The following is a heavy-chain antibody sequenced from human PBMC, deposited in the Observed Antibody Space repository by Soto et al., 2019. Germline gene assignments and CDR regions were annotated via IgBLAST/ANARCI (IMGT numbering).Heavy chain of an antibody. D-gene: IGHD3-10*01. CDR3: ARVKITMVRVNGFDP. CDR1: GGSISSGGYS. J-gene: IGHJ5*02. V-gene: IGHV4-30-2*01. Sequence: QLQLQESGSGLVKPSQTLSLTCAVSGGSISSGGYSWSWIRQPPGKGLEWIGYIYHSGSTYYNPSRQSRVTISVDRSKNQFSLKLSSVTAADTAVYYCARVKITMVRVNGFDPWGQGTLVTVSS. CDR2: IYHSGST.